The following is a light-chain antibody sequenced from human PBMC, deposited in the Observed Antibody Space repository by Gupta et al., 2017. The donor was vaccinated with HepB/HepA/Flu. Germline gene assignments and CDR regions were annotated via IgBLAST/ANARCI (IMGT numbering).Light chain of an antibody. CDR1: QSVLYSSNNKNY. J-gene: IGKJ4*01. CDR2: WAS. V-gene: IGKV4-1*01. CDR3: QQYYNTPLT. Sequence: DIVMTQSPDSLAVSLGERATINCKSGQSVLYSSNNKNYLAWYQQKPGQPPKLLIYWASTRESGVPDRFSGSGSGTDFTLTISSLQAEDVAVYYCQQYYNTPLTFGGGTKVEIK.